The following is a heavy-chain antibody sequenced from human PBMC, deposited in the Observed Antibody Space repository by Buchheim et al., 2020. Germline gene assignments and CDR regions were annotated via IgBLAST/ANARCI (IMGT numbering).Heavy chain of an antibody. Sequence: QVQLQESGPGLVKPSGTLSLICAVSDDSISSGTWWTWVRQPAGKGLEWIGEIDERGHTNYNPSLKTRVTMSLDKSNNQFFLKLTSLTAADTATYYCARVISSRALINVPYFYYMDVWGTGTT. CDR3: ARVISSRALINVPYFYYMDV. CDR2: IDERGHT. D-gene: IGHD3-10*01. J-gene: IGHJ6*03. CDR1: DDSISSGTW. V-gene: IGHV4-4*02.